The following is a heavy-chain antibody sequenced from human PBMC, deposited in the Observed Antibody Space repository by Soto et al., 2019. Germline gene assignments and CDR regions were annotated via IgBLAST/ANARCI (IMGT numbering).Heavy chain of an antibody. CDR1: GFTSSNYA. V-gene: IGHV3-23*01. Sequence: PGGSLRLSCAASGFTSSNYAMSWVRQAPGKGLEWVATISGSGGSTYYADSVKGRFIISRDNSKNPLYLQMNSLSAEDTAVYYCAKRTTGWYFDLWGRGTLVTVSS. J-gene: IGHJ2*01. CDR2: ISGSGGST. CDR3: AKRTTGWYFDL.